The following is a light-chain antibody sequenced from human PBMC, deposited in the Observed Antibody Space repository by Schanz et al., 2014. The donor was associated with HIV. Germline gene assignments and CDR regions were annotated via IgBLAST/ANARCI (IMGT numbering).Light chain of an antibody. CDR3: QQYGSSPWT. CDR1: QSGKSNF. CDR2: GAS. J-gene: IGKJ1*01. Sequence: EIVLTQSPGTLSLSPGERGTLSCRASQSGKSNFIGWYQQKPGQAPRLLIFGASNRATGIPDRFSGGESGTDFTLTISRVEPEDYAVYYCQQYGSSPWTFGQGTRVDVK. V-gene: IGKV3-20*01.